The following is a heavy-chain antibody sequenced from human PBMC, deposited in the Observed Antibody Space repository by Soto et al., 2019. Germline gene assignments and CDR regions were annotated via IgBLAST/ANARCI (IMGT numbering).Heavy chain of an antibody. V-gene: IGHV4-30-4*01. CDR1: GGSISSGDYY. J-gene: IGHJ6*02. CDR2: IYYSGST. CDR3: ARDNILGILYGGMDV. D-gene: IGHD3-3*01. Sequence: PSETLSLTCTVSGGSISSGDYYWMWIRHPPGKGLEWIGYIYYSGSTYYNPSLKSRVTISAYTSKNQFSLKLSSVTAAATAVYYCARDNILGILYGGMDVWGQGTTVTVSS.